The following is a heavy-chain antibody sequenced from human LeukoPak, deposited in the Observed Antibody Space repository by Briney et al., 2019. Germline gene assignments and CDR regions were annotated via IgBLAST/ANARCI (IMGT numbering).Heavy chain of an antibody. CDR2: IDYRGST. V-gene: IGHV4-39*01. Sequence: SETLSLTCTVSGGSISSSSYYWGWIREPPGKGLEWIGSIDYRGSTYYNPSLKSRVTISVDTSKNLFSLKLRSVTAADTAVYYCARQRTYYDFWSGYLGFDYWGQGTLVTVSS. CDR3: ARQRTYYDFWSGYLGFDY. J-gene: IGHJ4*02. CDR1: GGSISSSSYY. D-gene: IGHD3-3*01.